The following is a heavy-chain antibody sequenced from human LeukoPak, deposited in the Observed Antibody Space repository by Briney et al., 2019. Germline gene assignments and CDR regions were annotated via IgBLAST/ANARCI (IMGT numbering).Heavy chain of an antibody. Sequence: GGSLRLSCAASGFTFSSYAMSWVRQAPGKGLEWVSYISSSGSTIYYADSVKGRFTISRDNAKNSLYLQMNSLRAEDTAVYYCARDYYEGYYYGSGSGFDYWGQGTLVTVSS. CDR1: GFTFSSYA. CDR3: ARDYYEGYYYGSGSGFDY. D-gene: IGHD3-10*01. CDR2: ISSSGSTI. J-gene: IGHJ4*02. V-gene: IGHV3-48*04.